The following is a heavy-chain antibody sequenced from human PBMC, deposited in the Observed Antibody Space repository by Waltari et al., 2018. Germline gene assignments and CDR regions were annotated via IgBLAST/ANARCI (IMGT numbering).Heavy chain of an antibody. CDR1: GGTFSSYA. V-gene: IGHV1-69*05. CDR3: ARDRGQQLVLGYFDY. CDR2: IIPIFGTA. Sequence: QVQLVQSGAEVKKPGSSVKVSCKASGGTFSSYAISWVRQAPGQGLEWMGGIIPIFGTANYAQKFQGRVTMTTDESTSTAYMELSSLRSEDTAVYYCARDRGQQLVLGYFDYWGQGTLVTVSS. J-gene: IGHJ4*02. D-gene: IGHD6-13*01.